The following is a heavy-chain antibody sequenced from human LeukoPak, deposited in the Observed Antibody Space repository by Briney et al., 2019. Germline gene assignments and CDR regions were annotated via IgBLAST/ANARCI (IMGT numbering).Heavy chain of an antibody. V-gene: IGHV4-38-2*01. CDR1: GYSISSGYY. CDR2: IYHSGST. CDR3: ARGNNYYDSSGYYYQDF. Sequence: SETLSFTCAVSGYSISSGYYWGWIRQPPGKGLEWIDNIYHSGSTYYNPSLKSRVTISVDTSKNQFSLKLSSVTAADTAVYYCARGNNYYDSSGYYYQDFWGQGTLVTVSS. D-gene: IGHD3-22*01. J-gene: IGHJ4*02.